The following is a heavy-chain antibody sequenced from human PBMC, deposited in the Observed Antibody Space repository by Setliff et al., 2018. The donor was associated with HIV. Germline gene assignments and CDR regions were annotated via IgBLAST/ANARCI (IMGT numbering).Heavy chain of an antibody. J-gene: IGHJ4*02. CDR3: ARSGCKGGICWSHSVMVF. D-gene: IGHD2-15*01. Sequence: KTSETLSLTCAVSGVSINTGTYYTYYWTWIRQPAGKGLELIGHVHTSGRTTYNPSLRSRVNISIDMSKNQFFLNLTSMSAADSAVYYCARSGCKGGICWSHSVMVFWGQGTLVTVSS. CDR1: GVSINTGTYYTYY. CDR2: VHTSGRT. V-gene: IGHV4-61*09.